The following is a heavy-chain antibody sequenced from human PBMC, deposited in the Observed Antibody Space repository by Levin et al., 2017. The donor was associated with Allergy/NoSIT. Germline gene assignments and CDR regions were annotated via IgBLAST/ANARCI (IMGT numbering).Heavy chain of an antibody. J-gene: IGHJ5*02. D-gene: IGHD3-10*01. CDR2: ISQSGSS. CDR1: GGSLSAYY. Sequence: SETLSLTCVVNGGSLSAYYWSWIRQPPGKGLEWIGEISQSGSSYSNPSLKSQVTMSVDTAKNQFSLKLTSVTAADTAVYYCARGWAYGSGSWWFDTWGQGALVTVSA. CDR3: ARGWAYGSGSWWFDT. V-gene: IGHV4-34*01.